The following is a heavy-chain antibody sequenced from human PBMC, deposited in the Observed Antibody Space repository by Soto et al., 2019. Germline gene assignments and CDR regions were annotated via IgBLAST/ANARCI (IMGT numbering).Heavy chain of an antibody. Sequence: PSETLSLTCTVSGGSINRGDYYWTWFRQPPGKVLEWIGNIFHSGSTYYTPSLQSRVTISLDTSKNHFSLKLSSVTPADTAVYYCARDRYYGSGTYYNFYSGMDVWGQGTTVTVSS. V-gene: IGHV4-30-4*01. CDR2: IFHSGST. CDR1: GGSINRGDYY. J-gene: IGHJ6*02. D-gene: IGHD3-10*01. CDR3: ARDRYYGSGTYYNFYSGMDV.